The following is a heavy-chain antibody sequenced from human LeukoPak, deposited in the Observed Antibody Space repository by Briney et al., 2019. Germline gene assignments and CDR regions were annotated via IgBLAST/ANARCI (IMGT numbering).Heavy chain of an antibody. V-gene: IGHV4-39*07. J-gene: IGHJ4*02. D-gene: IGHD6-13*01. CDR3: ARGRRSSWDYYFDY. CDR1: GGSVTSSDYY. Sequence: SETLSLTCTVSGGSVTSSDYYWAWIRQPPGKGLEWIGSFYYSGSTYYNPSLKSRVTMSVDTSKNQFSLKLSSVTAADTAVYYCARGRRSSWDYYFDYWGQGTLVTVSS. CDR2: FYYSGST.